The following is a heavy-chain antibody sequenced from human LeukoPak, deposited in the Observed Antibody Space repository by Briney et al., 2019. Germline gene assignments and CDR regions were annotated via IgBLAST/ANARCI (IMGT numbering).Heavy chain of an antibody. CDR3: ARGVDKSATFYYYYYIDV. CDR1: GGSFNAYYYY. J-gene: IGHJ6*03. Sequence: SETLSLTCAVYGGSFNAYYYYWSWIRQPPGKGLEWIGEISHSGSTDYNPPLKSRVSISVDTSKNQFSLRLSSVTAADTAVYYCARGVDKSATFYYYYYIDVWGKGTTVTVSS. D-gene: IGHD1-1*01. V-gene: IGHV4-34*01. CDR2: ISHSGST.